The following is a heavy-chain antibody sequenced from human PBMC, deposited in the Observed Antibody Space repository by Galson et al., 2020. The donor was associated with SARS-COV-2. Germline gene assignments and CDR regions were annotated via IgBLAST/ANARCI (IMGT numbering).Heavy chain of an antibody. CDR2: ISYDGSNK. V-gene: IGHV3-30*04. CDR3: ASEWDDAFDI. Sequence: GGSLRLSCAASGFTFSSYAMHWVRQAPGKGLEWVAVISYDGSNKYYADSVKGRFTISRDNSKNTLYLQMNSLRAEDTAVYYCASEWDDAFDIWGQGTMVTVSS. J-gene: IGHJ3*02. CDR1: GFTFSSYA. D-gene: IGHD1-26*01.